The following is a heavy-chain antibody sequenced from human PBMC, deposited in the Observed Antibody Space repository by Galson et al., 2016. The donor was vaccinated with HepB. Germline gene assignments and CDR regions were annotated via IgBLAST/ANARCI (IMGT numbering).Heavy chain of an antibody. Sequence: SVKVSCKASGGSFSSFAINWVRQAPGQGLERMGRIIPIRDVTNYAPGFQGRLTITADRSTRTAFMQLSSLRSDDTAIYYCAREPQIETAGSGDCWGPGILVTVSS. V-gene: IGHV1-69*04. J-gene: IGHJ4*02. CDR3: AREPQIETAGSGDC. D-gene: IGHD3-10*01. CDR2: IIPIRDVT. CDR1: GGSFSSFA.